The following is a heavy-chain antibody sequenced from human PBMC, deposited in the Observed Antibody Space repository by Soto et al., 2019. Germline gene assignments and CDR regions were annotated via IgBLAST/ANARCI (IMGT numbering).Heavy chain of an antibody. CDR2: ISGSGGST. Sequence: EVQLLESGGGLVQPGGSLRLSCAASGLTLNTYAMNWVRQAPGKGLEWVSAISGSGGSTYYADSVKGRFTISRDTSKNTRYLQMSSLRVEDTAIYYCAQAGGPRLSDNWGQGTLVTVSS. CDR1: GLTLNTYA. D-gene: IGHD3-10*01. J-gene: IGHJ4*02. V-gene: IGHV3-23*01. CDR3: AQAGGPRLSDN.